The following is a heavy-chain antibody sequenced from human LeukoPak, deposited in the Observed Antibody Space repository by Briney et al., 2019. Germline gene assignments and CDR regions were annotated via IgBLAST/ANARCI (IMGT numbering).Heavy chain of an antibody. V-gene: IGHV4-59*12. J-gene: IGHJ3*02. Sequence: VSGGSISSXXXXXVRQPPGKGLEWIGYIYSSGSPNYNPSLKSRVTISVDTSKNQFSLKLSSVTAADTAVYYCARETFDIWGQGTMVTVSS. CDR3: ARETFDI. CDR1: GGSISSXX. CDR2: IYSSGSP.